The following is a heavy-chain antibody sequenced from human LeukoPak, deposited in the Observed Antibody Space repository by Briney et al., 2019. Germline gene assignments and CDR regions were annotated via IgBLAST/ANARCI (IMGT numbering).Heavy chain of an antibody. Sequence: SETLSLTCTVSGGSISSGGYYWSWIRQRPGKGLEWIGYIYYSGSTYYNPSLKSRVTISVDTSKNQFSLKLSSVTAADTAVYYCARGRKSITMIVVVITKRKYAFDIWGQGTMVTVSS. D-gene: IGHD3-22*01. CDR3: ARGRKSITMIVVVITKRKYAFDI. CDR1: GGSISSGGYY. CDR2: IYYSGST. V-gene: IGHV4-31*03. J-gene: IGHJ3*02.